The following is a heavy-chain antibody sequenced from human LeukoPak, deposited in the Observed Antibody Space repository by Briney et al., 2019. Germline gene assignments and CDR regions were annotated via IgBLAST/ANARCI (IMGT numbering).Heavy chain of an antibody. Sequence: GGSLRLSCAASGFTFSSYSMNWVRQAPGKGLGWVSSISSSSSYIYYAESVKGRFTISRDNAKNSLYLQMNSLRAEDTAVYYCARDPVYDILTGYYGSYFDYWGQGTLVTVSS. CDR3: ARDPVYDILTGYYGSYFDY. J-gene: IGHJ4*02. D-gene: IGHD3-9*01. CDR1: GFTFSSYS. V-gene: IGHV3-21*01. CDR2: ISSSSSYI.